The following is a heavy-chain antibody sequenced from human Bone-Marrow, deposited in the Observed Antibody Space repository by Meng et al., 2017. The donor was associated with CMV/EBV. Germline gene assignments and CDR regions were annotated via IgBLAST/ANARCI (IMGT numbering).Heavy chain of an antibody. J-gene: IGHJ3*02. CDR2: IYYSGST. CDR3: ARDTKYQGLFDI. CDR1: GGSISSYY. V-gene: IGHV4-39*07. D-gene: IGHD2-2*01. Sequence: SETLSLTCTVSGGSISSYYWGWIRQPPGKGLEWIGSIYYSGSTYYNPSLKSRVTISVDTSKNQFSLKLSSVTAADTAAYYCARDTKYQGLFDIWGQGTMVTVSS.